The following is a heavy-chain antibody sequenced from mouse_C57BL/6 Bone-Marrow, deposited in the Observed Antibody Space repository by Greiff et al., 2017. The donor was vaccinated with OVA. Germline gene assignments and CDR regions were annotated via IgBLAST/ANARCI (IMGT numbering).Heavy chain of an antibody. V-gene: IGHV14-4*01. CDR2: IDPENGDT. J-gene: IGHJ3*01. CDR1: GFTFTDDY. CDR3: TAYGVAY. D-gene: IGHD1-1*01. Sequence: DVQLQESGAELVRPGASVKLSCTASGFTFTDDYMHWVKQRPEQGLEWIGWIDPENGDTDYASKFQGKATITADTSSNTAYLQLSSLPSEDTAVYYCTAYGVAYWGQGTLVTVSA.